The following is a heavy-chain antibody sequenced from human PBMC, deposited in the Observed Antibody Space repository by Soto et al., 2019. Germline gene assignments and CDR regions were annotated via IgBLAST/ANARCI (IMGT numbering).Heavy chain of an antibody. Sequence: QVTLKESGPVLVKPTETLTLTCTVSGFSLSNARMGVSWIRQPPGKALEWLAHIVSNDEKSYSTSLKSRLNISKETCKSQMVLTMTTMDAVDTATYYCARPFRLYSSSWSDNWYFDLWGRGTLVTVSS. CDR1: GFSLSNARMG. V-gene: IGHV2-26*01. D-gene: IGHD6-13*01. J-gene: IGHJ2*01. CDR2: IVSNDEK. CDR3: ARPFRLYSSSWSDNWYFDL.